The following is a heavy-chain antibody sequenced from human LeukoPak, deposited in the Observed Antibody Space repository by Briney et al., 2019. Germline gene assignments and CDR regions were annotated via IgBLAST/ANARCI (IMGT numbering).Heavy chain of an antibody. Sequence: PSETLSLTCTVSGGSISSGDYYWSWIRQPPGKGLEWIGYIYYSGSTNYNPSLKSRVTISVDTSKNQFSLKLSSVTAADTAVYYCARGGRTNPPRGLVSGYYLPGTALNLDLWGRGTLVTDSS. D-gene: IGHD3-22*01. CDR3: ARGGRTNPPRGLVSGYYLPGTALNLDL. CDR2: IYYSGST. J-gene: IGHJ2*01. CDR1: GGSISSGDYY. V-gene: IGHV4-61*08.